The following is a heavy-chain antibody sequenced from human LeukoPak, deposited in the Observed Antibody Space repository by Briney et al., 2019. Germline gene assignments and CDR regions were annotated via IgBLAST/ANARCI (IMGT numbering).Heavy chain of an antibody. CDR1: GFTFSSYW. J-gene: IGHJ4*02. Sequence: HPGGSLRLSCAASGFTFSSYWMSWVRQAPGKGLEWVANIKQDGSEKYYVDSVKGRFTISRDNAKNSLYLQMNSLRAEDTAVYYCARDQDFDWLQIDYWGQGTLVTVSS. CDR2: IKQDGSEK. CDR3: ARDQDFDWLQIDY. D-gene: IGHD3-9*01. V-gene: IGHV3-7*01.